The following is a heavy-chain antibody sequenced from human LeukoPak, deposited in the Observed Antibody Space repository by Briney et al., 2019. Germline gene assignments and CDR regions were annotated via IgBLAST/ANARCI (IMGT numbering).Heavy chain of an antibody. Sequence: PSETLSLTCTVSGGSISTYYWSWIRQPPGKGLEWIAYIYYSGSTNYNPSLKSRVTISVDTSKNQFSLKLSSVTAADTAVYYCARANLLNYYDSSGWAYFDYWGQGTLVTVSS. CDR2: IYYSGST. J-gene: IGHJ4*02. CDR1: GGSISTYY. V-gene: IGHV4-59*01. CDR3: ARANLLNYYDSSGWAYFDY. D-gene: IGHD3-22*01.